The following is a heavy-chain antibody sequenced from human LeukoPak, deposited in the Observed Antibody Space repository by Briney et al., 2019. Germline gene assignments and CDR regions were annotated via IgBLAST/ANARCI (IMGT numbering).Heavy chain of an antibody. CDR1: GFTFSSYG. Sequence: GGSLRLSCAASGFTFSSYGMHWVRQAPVKGLDWVAVRWYDGSNKYYADSVKGRFTISRDNSKNTLYLQMNSLRAEDTAVYCCAKEGYDYVWGSYPQPFDYWGQGTLVTVSS. V-gene: IGHV3-33*06. CDR2: RWYDGSNK. D-gene: IGHD3-16*02. CDR3: AKEGYDYVWGSYPQPFDY. J-gene: IGHJ4*02.